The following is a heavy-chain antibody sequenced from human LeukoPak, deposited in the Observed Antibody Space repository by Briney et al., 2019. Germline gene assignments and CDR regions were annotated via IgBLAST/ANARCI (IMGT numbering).Heavy chain of an antibody. V-gene: IGHV3-74*01. CDR2: NNGDGSTT. D-gene: IGHD2-15*01. Sequence: GGSLRLSCVASGFSLSGYWVYWVRQAPGKGLMYISRNNGDGSTTNYADVVKGRFTMSRDNVKNTLYLQMNSLRVEDTAVYYCARDPRNVGLAPWGQGTLVTVSS. J-gene: IGHJ5*02. CDR3: ARDPRNVGLAP. CDR1: GFSLSGYW.